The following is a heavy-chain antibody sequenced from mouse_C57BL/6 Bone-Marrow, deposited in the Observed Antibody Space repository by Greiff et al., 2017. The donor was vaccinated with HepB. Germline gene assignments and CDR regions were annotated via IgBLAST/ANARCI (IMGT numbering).Heavy chain of an antibody. J-gene: IGHJ1*03. CDR2: ISSGSSTI. D-gene: IGHD1-1*01. V-gene: IGHV5-17*01. CDR1: GFTFSDYG. CDR3: ASLLIPTVVANWYFDV. Sequence: EVQLVESGGGLVKPGGSLKLSCAASGFTFSDYGMHWVRQAPEKGLEWVAYISSGSSTIYYADTVKGRFTISRDNAKNTLFLQMTSLRSEDTAMYYCASLLIPTVVANWYFDVWGTGTTVTVSS.